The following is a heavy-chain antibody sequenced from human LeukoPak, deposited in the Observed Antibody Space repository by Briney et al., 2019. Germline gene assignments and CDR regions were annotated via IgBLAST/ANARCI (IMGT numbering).Heavy chain of an antibody. V-gene: IGHV1-2*06. J-gene: IGHJ3*02. CDR1: GYTFTGYY. D-gene: IGHD1-26*01. Sequence: ASVKVSCKASGYTFTGYYMHWVRQAPGQGLEWMGRINPNSGGTNYAQKFQGRVTMTRETSISTAYMELSRLRSDDTAVYYCASRKTIVGAAGDAFDIWGQGTMVTVSS. CDR2: INPNSGGT. CDR3: ASRKTIVGAAGDAFDI.